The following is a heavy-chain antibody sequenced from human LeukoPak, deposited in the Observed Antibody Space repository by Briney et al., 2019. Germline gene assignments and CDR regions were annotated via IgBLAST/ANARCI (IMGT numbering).Heavy chain of an antibody. CDR1: GGSITSSSYY. V-gene: IGHV4-39*07. CDR2: IYTSGST. CDR3: ARDPVWDYVWGSYRSYNWFDP. D-gene: IGHD3-16*02. J-gene: IGHJ5*02. Sequence: SETLSLTCTVSGGSITSSSYYWGWIRQPPGKGLEWIGRIYTSGSTNYNPSLKSRVTMSVDTSKNQFSLKLSSVTAADTAVYYCARDPVWDYVWGSYRSYNWFDPWGQGTLVTVSS.